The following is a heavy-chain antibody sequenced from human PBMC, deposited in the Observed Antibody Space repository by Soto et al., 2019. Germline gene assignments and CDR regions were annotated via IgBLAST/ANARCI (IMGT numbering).Heavy chain of an antibody. CDR1: GYTFTGYY. D-gene: IGHD2-15*01. V-gene: IGHV1-2*04. J-gene: IGHJ6*03. CDR3: AIIGYCSGGSCYGGRPYMDV. CDR2: INPNSGGT. Sequence: GASVKVSCKASGYTFTGYYMHWVRQAPGQGLEWMGWINPNSGGTNYAQKFQGWVTMTRDTSISTAYMELSRLRSDDTAVYYCAIIGYCSGGSCYGGRPYMDVWGKGTTVTVSS.